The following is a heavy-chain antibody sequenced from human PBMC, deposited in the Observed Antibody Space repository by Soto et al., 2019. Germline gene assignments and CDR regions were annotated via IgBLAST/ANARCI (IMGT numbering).Heavy chain of an antibody. Sequence: QVQLVESGGGVVQPGRSLRLSCAASGFTFSSYAMHWVRQAPGKGLEWVAVISYDGSNKYYADSVKGRFTISRDNSKNTLYLQMNSLRAEDMAVYYCARDLDWFGELSVWGQGTLVTVSS. CDR3: ARDLDWFGELSV. CDR2: ISYDGSNK. D-gene: IGHD3-10*01. J-gene: IGHJ4*02. CDR1: GFTFSSYA. V-gene: IGHV3-30-3*01.